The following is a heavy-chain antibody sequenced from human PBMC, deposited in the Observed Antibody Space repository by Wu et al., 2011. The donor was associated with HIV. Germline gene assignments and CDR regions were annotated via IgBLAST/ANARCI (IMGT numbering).Heavy chain of an antibody. J-gene: IGHJ5*02. CDR1: GYTFISSY. V-gene: IGHV1-8*02. Sequence: QVQLVQSGAEVKKPGASVKISCRASGYTFISSYVHWVRQATGQGLEWMGWMNPNSGNTGYAQKFQGRVTMTRNTSISTAYMELSSLRSEDTAVYYCARGPPCRRSCYSRWFDPWGQGTLVTVSS. CDR2: MNPNSGNT. CDR3: ARGPPCRRSCYSRWFDP. D-gene: IGHD2-15*01.